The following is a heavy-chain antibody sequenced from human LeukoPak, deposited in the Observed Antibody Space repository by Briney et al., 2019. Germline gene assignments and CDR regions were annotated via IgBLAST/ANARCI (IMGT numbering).Heavy chain of an antibody. CDR2: ISGSGGST. CDR3: TLRNYYGSGSHY. V-gene: IGHV3-23*01. CDR1: GFTFSSYA. D-gene: IGHD3-10*01. Sequence: GGSLRLSCAASGFTFSSYAMSWVRQAPGKGLEWVSAISGSGGSTNYADSVKGRFTISRDNSKNTLFLQMNSLRAEDTAMYYCTLRNYYGSGSHYWGQGTLVTVSS. J-gene: IGHJ4*02.